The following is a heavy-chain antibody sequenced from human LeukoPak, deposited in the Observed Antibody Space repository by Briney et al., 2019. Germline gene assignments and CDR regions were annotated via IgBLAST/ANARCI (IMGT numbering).Heavy chain of an antibody. CDR3: ASDSQYGGSTDAFDI. V-gene: IGHV4-34*01. CDR1: GGSFSGYY. D-gene: IGHD4-23*01. Sequence: SETLSLTCAVYGGSFSGYYWSWIRQPPGKGLEWIGEINHSGSTNYNPSLKSRVTISVDTSKNQFSLKLSSVTAADTAVYYCASDSQYGGSTDAFDIWGQGTMVTVSS. CDR2: INHSGST. J-gene: IGHJ3*02.